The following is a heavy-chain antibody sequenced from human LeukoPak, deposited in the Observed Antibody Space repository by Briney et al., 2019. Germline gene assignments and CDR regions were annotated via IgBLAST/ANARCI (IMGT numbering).Heavy chain of an antibody. V-gene: IGHV3-33*01. CDR2: IWYDGSNK. D-gene: IGHD6-6*01. CDR3: AREVAYSSFFEAFDI. CDR1: GLTFRSYG. J-gene: IGHJ3*02. Sequence: PGGSLRLSCAASGLTFRSYGMHWVRQAPGKGLEWVAVIWYDGSNKYYTDSVKGRFTISRDNSKNTLYLQMNSLRAEDTAVYYCAREVAYSSFFEAFDIWGQGTMVTVSS.